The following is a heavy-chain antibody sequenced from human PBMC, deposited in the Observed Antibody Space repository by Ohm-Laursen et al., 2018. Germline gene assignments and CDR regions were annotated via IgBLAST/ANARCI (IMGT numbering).Heavy chain of an antibody. Sequence: SLRLSCTASGFTFSSYEMNWVRQAPGKGLEWVSYISSSGSTIYYADSVKGRFTISRDNVKNSLYLQMNSLRADDTAVYYCARGQLSSGWPKAFDYWGQGTLATVSS. CDR2: ISSSGSTI. CDR3: ARGQLSSGWPKAFDY. V-gene: IGHV3-48*03. CDR1: GFTFSSYE. D-gene: IGHD6-19*01. J-gene: IGHJ4*02.